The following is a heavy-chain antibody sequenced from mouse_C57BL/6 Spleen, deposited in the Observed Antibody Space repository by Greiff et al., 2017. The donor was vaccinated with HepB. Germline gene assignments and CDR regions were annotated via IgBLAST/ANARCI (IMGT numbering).Heavy chain of an antibody. Sequence: EVMLVESGGGLVKPGGSLKLSCAASGFTFSDYGMHWVRQAPEKGLEWVAYISSGSSTIYYADTVKGRFTISRDNAKNTLFLQMTSLRSEDTAMYYCARVGDYDEGAFDYWGQGTTLTVSS. CDR2: ISSGSSTI. D-gene: IGHD2-4*01. V-gene: IGHV5-17*01. J-gene: IGHJ2*01. CDR1: GFTFSDYG. CDR3: ARVGDYDEGAFDY.